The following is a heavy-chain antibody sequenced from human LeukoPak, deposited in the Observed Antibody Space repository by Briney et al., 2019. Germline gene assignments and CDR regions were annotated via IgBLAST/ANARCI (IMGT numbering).Heavy chain of an antibody. V-gene: IGHV3-30*18. J-gene: IGHJ4*02. CDR1: GFTFCSYG. D-gene: IGHD5-12*01. CDR2: ISYDGSNK. CDR3: AKDEEDSGYDLIDY. Sequence: GRSLRLSCAASGFTFCSYGMHWVRQAPGKGLEWVAVISYDGSNKYYADSVKGRFTISRDNSKNTLYLQMNSLRAEDTAVYYCAKDEEDSGYDLIDYWGQGTLVTVSS.